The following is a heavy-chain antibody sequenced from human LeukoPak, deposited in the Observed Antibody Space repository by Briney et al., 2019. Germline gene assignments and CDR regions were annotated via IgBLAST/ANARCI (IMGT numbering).Heavy chain of an antibody. CDR3: ARGSLDYDSSGYYYDY. CDR1: GFTFSRHA. CDR2: IRSSFSYI. V-gene: IGHV3-21*01. J-gene: IGHJ4*02. Sequence: GGSLRLSCAASGFTFSRHAMNWVRQAPGKGLEWVSSIRSSFSYIHYADSVKGRFTISRDNAKNSLYLQLNSLRAEDTAVYYCARGSLDYDSSGYYYDYWGQGTLVTVSS. D-gene: IGHD3-22*01.